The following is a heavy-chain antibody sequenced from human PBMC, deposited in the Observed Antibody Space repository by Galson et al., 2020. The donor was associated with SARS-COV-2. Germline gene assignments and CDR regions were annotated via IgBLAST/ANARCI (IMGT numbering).Heavy chain of an antibody. CDR1: GFTFSSYG. V-gene: IGHV3-30*03. J-gene: IGHJ6*02. CDR3: ARTYYYDSSGYYRSYYYYGMDV. CDR2: ISYDGSNK. Sequence: QLGESLKISCAASGFTFSSYGMHWVRQAPGMGLEWVAVISYDGSNKYYADSVKGRFTISRDNSKNTLYLQMNSLRAEDTAVYYCARTYYYDSSGYYRSYYYYGMDVWGQGTTVTVSS. D-gene: IGHD3-22*01.